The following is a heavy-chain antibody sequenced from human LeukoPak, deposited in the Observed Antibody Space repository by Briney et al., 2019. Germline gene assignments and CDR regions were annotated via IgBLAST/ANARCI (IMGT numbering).Heavy chain of an antibody. CDR3: ARDFRGSVDAFDI. CDR1: GGSISSSNYY. V-gene: IGHV4-39*07. Sequence: SETLSLTCTVSGGSISSSNYYWGWIRQPPGKGLEWIGEINHSGSTNYNPSLKSRVTISVDTSKNQFSLKLSSVTAADTAVYYCARDFRGSVDAFDIWGQGTMVAVSS. J-gene: IGHJ3*02. CDR2: INHSGST.